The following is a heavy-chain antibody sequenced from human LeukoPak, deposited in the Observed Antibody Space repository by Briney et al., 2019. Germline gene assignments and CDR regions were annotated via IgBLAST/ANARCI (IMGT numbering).Heavy chain of an antibody. V-gene: IGHV3-7*03. CDR3: ARRGGLDV. J-gene: IGHJ6*02. CDR1: GFTVSSNY. CDR2: INHNGNVN. Sequence: GGSLRLSCAASGFTVSSNYMNWARQAPGKGLEWVASINHNGNVNYYVDSVKGRFTISRDNAKNSLYLQMSNLRAEDTAVYFCARRGGLDVWGQGATVTVSS.